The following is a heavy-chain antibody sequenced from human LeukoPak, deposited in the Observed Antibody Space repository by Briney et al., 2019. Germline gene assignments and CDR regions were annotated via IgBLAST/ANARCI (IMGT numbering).Heavy chain of an antibody. CDR1: GGSISSSSYY. CDR2: IYYSGST. CDR3: ARHEGSPYYFDY. Sequence: SETLSLTCTVSGGSISSSSYYWGWIRQPPGKGLEWIGSIYYSGSTYYNPSLKSRVTISVDTSKNQFSLKPSSVTAADTAVYYCARHEGSPYYFDYWGQGTLVTVSS. V-gene: IGHV4-39*01. J-gene: IGHJ4*02. D-gene: IGHD3-10*01.